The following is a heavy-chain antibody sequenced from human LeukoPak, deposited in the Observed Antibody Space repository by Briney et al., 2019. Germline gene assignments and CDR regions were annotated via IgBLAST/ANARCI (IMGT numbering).Heavy chain of an antibody. V-gene: IGHV4-34*01. CDR3: ARGSRLTIFGVVRIPNWFDP. J-gene: IGHJ5*02. CDR2: INHSGST. CDR1: GGSFSGYY. Sequence: SGTLSLTCAVYGGSFSGYYWSWIRQPPGKGLEWIGEINHSGSTNYNPSLKSRVTISVDTSKNQFSLKLSSATAADTAVYYCARGSRLTIFGVVRIPNWFDPWGQGTLVTVSS. D-gene: IGHD3-3*01.